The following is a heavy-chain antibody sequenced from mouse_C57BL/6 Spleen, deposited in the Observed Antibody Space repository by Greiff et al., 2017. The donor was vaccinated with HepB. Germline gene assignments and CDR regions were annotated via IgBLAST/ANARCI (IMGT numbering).Heavy chain of an antibody. Sequence: QVQLQQPGAELVKPGASVKLSCKASGYTFTSYWMQWVKQRPGQGLEWIGEIDPSDSDTNYNQKFKGKATLTVNTSSSTAYMQLSSLTSEDSAVYYCARWDGYDFDYWGQGTTLTVSS. CDR1: GYTFTSYW. CDR3: ARWDGYDFDY. V-gene: IGHV1-50*01. CDR2: IDPSDSDT. D-gene: IGHD2-2*01. J-gene: IGHJ2*01.